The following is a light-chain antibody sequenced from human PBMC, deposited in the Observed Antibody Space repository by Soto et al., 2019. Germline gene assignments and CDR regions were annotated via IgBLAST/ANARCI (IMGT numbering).Light chain of an antibody. CDR1: QSISSW. CDR2: KAS. Sequence: DIQMNQSPSTLSASVGDRVTITCRASQSISSWLAWYQQKPGKAPKVLIYKASTLESGVPSRFSGSGSGTEFTLTISSLQPDDFAAYYCQQYNSYRRTFGQGTKVDIK. CDR3: QQYNSYRRT. V-gene: IGKV1-5*03. J-gene: IGKJ1*01.